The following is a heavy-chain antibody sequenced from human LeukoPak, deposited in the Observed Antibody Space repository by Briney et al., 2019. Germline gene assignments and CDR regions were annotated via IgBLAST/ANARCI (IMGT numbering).Heavy chain of an antibody. CDR3: AREFPTSSGWPNYYYGMDV. D-gene: IGHD6-19*01. CDR2: INPNSGGT. Sequence: GASVKVSRKASGYTFTGYYMHWVRQAPGQGLEWMGWINPNSGGTNYAQKFQGRVTMTRDTSISTAYMELSRLRSDDTAVYYCAREFPTSSGWPNYYYGMDVWGQGTTVTVSS. V-gene: IGHV1-2*02. CDR1: GYTFTGYY. J-gene: IGHJ6*02.